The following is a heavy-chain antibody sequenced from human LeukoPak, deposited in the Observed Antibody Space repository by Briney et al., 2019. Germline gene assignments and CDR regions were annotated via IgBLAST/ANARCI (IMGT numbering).Heavy chain of an antibody. CDR3: ARDLFGYTSGPPDPRGDY. CDR1: GYTLTSYY. V-gene: IGHV1-46*01. Sequence: PVASVKVSCKASGYTLTSYYMHWVRQAPGQGLEWMGIINPSGGSTSYAQKFQGRVTMTRDTSTSTVYMELSSLRSEDTAVYYCARDLFGYTSGPPDPRGDYWGQGTLVTVSS. J-gene: IGHJ4*02. D-gene: IGHD6-19*01. CDR2: INPSGGST.